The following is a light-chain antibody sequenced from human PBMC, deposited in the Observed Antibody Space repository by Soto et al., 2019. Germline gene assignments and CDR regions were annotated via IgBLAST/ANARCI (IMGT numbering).Light chain of an antibody. J-gene: IGLJ1*01. CDR2: SNN. V-gene: IGLV1-44*01. CDR1: SSNIGSNS. Sequence: QPVLTQPPSASGTPGQRVTISCSGSSSNIGSNSVIWYQQLPGTAPKLLIYSNNQRPSGVPDRFSGSKSGTSASLAIRGLQSEDEADYYCATWDDSLNGYVFGSGTKLTVL. CDR3: ATWDDSLNGYV.